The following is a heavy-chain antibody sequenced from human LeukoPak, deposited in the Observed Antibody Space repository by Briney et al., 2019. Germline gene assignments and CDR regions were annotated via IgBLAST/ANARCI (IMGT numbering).Heavy chain of an antibody. CDR2: SNTDGTI. J-gene: IGHJ3*01. CDR3: VRDRDYAFDF. CDR1: GFTFSYYS. V-gene: IGHV3-48*02. Sequence: GGSLRLSCAASGFTFSYYSMNWVRQAPGKGLEWISYSNTDGTISYADSVKGRFSISRDNAENSLYLQMNSLRDEDTAVYFCVRDRDYAFDFWGQGTMVTVSS.